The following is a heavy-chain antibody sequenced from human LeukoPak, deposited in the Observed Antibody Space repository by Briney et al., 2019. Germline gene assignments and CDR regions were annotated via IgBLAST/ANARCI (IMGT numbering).Heavy chain of an antibody. CDR2: SNTDGTI. J-gene: IGHJ3*01. CDR3: VRDRDYAFDF. CDR1: GFTFSYYS. V-gene: IGHV3-48*02. Sequence: GGSLRLSCAASGFTFSYYSMNWVRQAPGKGLEWISYSNTDGTISYADSVKGRFSISRDNAENSLYLQMNSLRDEDTAVYFCVRDRDYAFDFWGQGTMVTVSS.